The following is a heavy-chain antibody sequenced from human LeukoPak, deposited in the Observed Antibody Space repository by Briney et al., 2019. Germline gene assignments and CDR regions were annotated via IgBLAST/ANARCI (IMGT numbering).Heavy chain of an antibody. V-gene: IGHV3-48*02. J-gene: IGHJ6*02. CDR1: GFTFSSSA. CDR2: ISSSSSTI. Sequence: GGSLRLSCAASGFTFSSSAMSWVRQAPGKGLEWVSYISSSSSTIYYADSVKGRFTISRDNAKNSLYLQMNSLRDEDTAVYYCARDDYDFWSGYYTSGMDVWGQGTTVTVSS. CDR3: ARDDYDFWSGYYTSGMDV. D-gene: IGHD3-3*01.